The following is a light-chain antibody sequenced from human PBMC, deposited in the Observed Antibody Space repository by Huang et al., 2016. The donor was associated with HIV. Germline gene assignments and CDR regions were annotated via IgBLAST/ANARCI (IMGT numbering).Light chain of an antibody. CDR1: QSVRDN. Sequence: EVLMTQSPATVSESPGDRVTISCWASQSVRDNLAWFQQKPGQAPRLLLHGSSTRATGVPARFSGSGSGTGFTLTITSLQSEDYAVYYCQQYYTWPRTFGQGTRVE. J-gene: IGKJ1*01. CDR3: QQYYTWPRT. CDR2: GSS. V-gene: IGKV3-15*01.